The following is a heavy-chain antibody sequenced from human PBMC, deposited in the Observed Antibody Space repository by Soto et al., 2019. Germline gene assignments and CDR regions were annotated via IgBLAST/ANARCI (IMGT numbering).Heavy chain of an antibody. Sequence: EVQLVESGGGLVQPGGSLRLSCAASGFTFRSYAMHWVRQAPGKGLEYVSDISSNGGSTYYANAVKGRFTISRDNSKNTLYLQMGSLRAEDMAVYYCARRGYSGYEIDYWGPGTLVTVSS. CDR2: ISSNGGST. CDR1: GFTFRSYA. CDR3: ARRGYSGYEIDY. V-gene: IGHV3-64*01. D-gene: IGHD5-12*01. J-gene: IGHJ4*02.